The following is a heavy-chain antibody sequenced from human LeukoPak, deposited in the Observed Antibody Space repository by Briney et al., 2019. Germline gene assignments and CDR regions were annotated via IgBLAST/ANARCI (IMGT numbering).Heavy chain of an antibody. CDR1: GYTFTIYY. J-gene: IGHJ6*03. Sequence: ASVKVSCKASGYTFTIYYIHWVRQAPGQGLEWMGLINPSGGSTNYAQKFQGRVTMTRDTSTSTVYMELSSLRSEDTAMYYCERGPRITLIRGGQWYYYMDVWGKGTTVTISS. D-gene: IGHD3-10*01. V-gene: IGHV1-46*01. CDR3: ERGPRITLIRGGQWYYYMDV. CDR2: INPSGGST.